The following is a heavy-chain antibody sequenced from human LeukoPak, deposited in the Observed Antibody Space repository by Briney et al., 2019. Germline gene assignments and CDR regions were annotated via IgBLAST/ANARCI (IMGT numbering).Heavy chain of an antibody. V-gene: IGHV3-30*02. CDR1: GFTFSNYG. J-gene: IGHJ4*02. D-gene: IGHD5-12*01. CDR3: AKGGPTITLLDY. Sequence: GGSLRLSCAASGFTFSNYGMHWVRQAPGKGLEWVAFIRYDGSNKYYADSVKGRFTISRDNSKNTLYLQMNSLRLEDTAVYYCAKGGPTITLLDYWGQGTLVTVSS. CDR2: IRYDGSNK.